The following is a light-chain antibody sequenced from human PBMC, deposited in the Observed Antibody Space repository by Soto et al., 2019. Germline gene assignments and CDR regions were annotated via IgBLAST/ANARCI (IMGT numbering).Light chain of an antibody. V-gene: IGKV1-39*01. Sequence: DIQMTQSPSSLSASVGDRVTITCRASQSISTYLNWYQQKPGKAPKLLIYAASSLQSGVPSRFSSSASGTDFTLPISSLQPEDFATYYCQQSYSAPRTFGQGTKVEIK. CDR3: QQSYSAPRT. J-gene: IGKJ1*01. CDR1: QSISTY. CDR2: AAS.